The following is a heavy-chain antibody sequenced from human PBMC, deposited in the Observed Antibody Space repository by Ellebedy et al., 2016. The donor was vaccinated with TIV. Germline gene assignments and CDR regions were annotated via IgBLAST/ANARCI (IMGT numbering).Heavy chain of an antibody. J-gene: IGHJ4*02. CDR2: IKQDGSEK. CDR1: GFTFSSYW. CDR3: ARESSSWYEGSFDY. Sequence: PGGSLRLSCAASGFTFSSYWMSWVRQAPGKGLEWVANIKQDGSEKYYVDSVKGRFTISRDNAKNSLYLQMNSLRAEDTAVYYCARESSSWYEGSFDYWGQGTLVTVSS. V-gene: IGHV3-7*03. D-gene: IGHD6-13*01.